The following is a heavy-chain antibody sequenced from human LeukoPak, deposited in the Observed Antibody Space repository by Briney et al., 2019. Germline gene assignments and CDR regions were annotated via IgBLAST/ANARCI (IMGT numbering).Heavy chain of an antibody. D-gene: IGHD6-19*01. CDR3: AKDLSDSSGWSIFDY. Sequence: PGGSLRLSCAASGFTFSDYAMHWVRQAPGKGLEWVAVISKDGSDKYYPGSVRGRFTISRDNSKNTIYLQMDSLRAEDTAVYYCAKDLSDSSGWSIFDYWGQGTLVTVSS. CDR1: GFTFSDYA. CDR2: ISKDGSDK. V-gene: IGHV3-30-3*01. J-gene: IGHJ4*02.